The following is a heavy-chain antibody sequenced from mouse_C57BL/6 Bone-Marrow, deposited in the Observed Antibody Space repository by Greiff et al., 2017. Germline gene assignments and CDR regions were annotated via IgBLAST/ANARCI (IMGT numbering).Heavy chain of an antibody. V-gene: IGHV1-59*01. CDR1: GYTFTSYW. D-gene: IGHD2-12*01. Sequence: VQLQQPGAELVRPGTSVKLSCKASGYTFTSYWMHWVKQRPGQGLEWIGVIDPSDSYTNYNQKFKGKATLTVDTSSSTAYMQLSSLTSEDSAVYYCGRRREAYDGGFAYWGQGTLVTVSA. CDR2: IDPSDSYT. CDR3: GRRREAYDGGFAY. J-gene: IGHJ3*01.